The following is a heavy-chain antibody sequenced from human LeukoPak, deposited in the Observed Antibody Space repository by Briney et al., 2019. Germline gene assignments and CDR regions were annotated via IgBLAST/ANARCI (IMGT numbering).Heavy chain of an antibody. CDR3: ASLWEFVSLGYSYG. J-gene: IGHJ4*01. CDR2: ISGSGVST. CDR1: GFSSSSLC. D-gene: IGHD3-22*01. V-gene: IGHV3-23*01. Sequence: PGGSLSPSSPAYGFSSSSLCTGWDRQAPGRGLEWVSCISGSGVSTYYADYVKGRFTITRDNSKNTLHLEMNSLRDEDTAVYHCASLWEFVSLGYSYGWGQGTPVTVSS.